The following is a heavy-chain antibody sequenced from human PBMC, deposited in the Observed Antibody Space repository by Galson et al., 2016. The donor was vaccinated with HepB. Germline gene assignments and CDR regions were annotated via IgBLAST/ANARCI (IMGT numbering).Heavy chain of an antibody. D-gene: IGHD2-2*01. CDR2: LYGIGTT. Sequence: SLRLSCAASGFSVTRHYMTWVRQAPGKGLEWVSVLYGIGTTYYADSVQGRFTISRDDDQNTLFLQMDRLRPEDTATYFCARGFCGGTSCYGGFYYGMDVWGKGTRVIVSS. J-gene: IGHJ6*04. CDR1: GFSVTRHY. V-gene: IGHV3-66*02. CDR3: ARGFCGGTSCYGGFYYGMDV.